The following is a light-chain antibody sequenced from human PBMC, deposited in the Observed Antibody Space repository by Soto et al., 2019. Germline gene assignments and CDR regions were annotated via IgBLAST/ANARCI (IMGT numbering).Light chain of an antibody. J-gene: IGLJ1*01. CDR3: SAYTSSSTLNV. CDR2: EVS. V-gene: IGLV2-14*01. Sequence: QSALTQPASVSGSPGQSITIACTGTSSDVGGYNYVSWYQQHPGKAPKLMIYEVSNRPSGVSNRFSGSKSGNTASLNISGLQAEDEADYYGSAYTSSSTLNVFGTGTKLTVL. CDR1: SSDVGGYNY.